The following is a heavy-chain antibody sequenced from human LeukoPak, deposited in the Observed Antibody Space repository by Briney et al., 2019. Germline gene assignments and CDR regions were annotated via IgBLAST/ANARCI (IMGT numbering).Heavy chain of an antibody. CDR2: INPTGTAT. CDR3: ARDPGSGYEEHFDY. V-gene: IGHV1-46*01. J-gene: IGHJ4*02. Sequence: GASVKVSGRASGYTYMRHWMHWVRLAPGQGLEWVGLINPTGTATLYAQKFQGRITLTRDMSTSTDYMELRSLKSEDTAVYYCARDPGSGYEEHFDYWGQGTLVTVSS. D-gene: IGHD5-12*01. CDR1: GYTYMRHW.